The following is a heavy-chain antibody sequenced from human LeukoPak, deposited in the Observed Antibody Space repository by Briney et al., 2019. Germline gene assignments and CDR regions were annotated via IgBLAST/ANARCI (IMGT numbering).Heavy chain of an antibody. Sequence: SETLSLTCTVSGGSISSSSYYWGWIRQPPGKGLEWIGSIYYSGSTYYNPSLKSRVTISVDTSKNQFSLKLSSVTAADTAVYYCARVGRVPAAMHYYYYYYMDVWGKGTTVTISS. V-gene: IGHV4-39*07. D-gene: IGHD2-2*01. CDR1: GGSISSSSYY. J-gene: IGHJ6*03. CDR3: ARVGRVPAAMHYYYYYYMDV. CDR2: IYYSGST.